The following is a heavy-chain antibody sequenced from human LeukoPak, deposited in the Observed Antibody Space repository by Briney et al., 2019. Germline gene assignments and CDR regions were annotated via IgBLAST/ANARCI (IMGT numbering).Heavy chain of an antibody. J-gene: IGHJ4*02. Sequence: GGSLRLSCAASGFTFDDYAMHWVRQAPGKGLEWVSGISWNSGSISYADSVKGRFTISRDNAKNSLYLQMNSLRAEDTALYYCAKDKFYYGDYSAGFDYWGQGTLVTVSS. V-gene: IGHV3-9*01. CDR3: AKDKFYYGDYSAGFDY. CDR1: GFTFDDYA. D-gene: IGHD4-17*01. CDR2: ISWNSGSI.